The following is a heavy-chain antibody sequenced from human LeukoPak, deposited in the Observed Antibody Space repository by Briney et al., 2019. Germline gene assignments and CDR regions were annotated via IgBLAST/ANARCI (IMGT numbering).Heavy chain of an antibody. Sequence: TGGSLRLSCAASGFTFSRYGMHWVRQAPGKGLEGVAVIWYDGSNKYYADSVKGRFTISRDNSKNTLYLQRNSLRAEDTAVYYCARGTTVYYYYYYMDVWGKGTTVTVSS. D-gene: IGHD1-14*01. CDR1: GFTFSRYG. J-gene: IGHJ6*03. V-gene: IGHV3-33*01. CDR3: ARGTTVYYYYYYMDV. CDR2: IWYDGSNK.